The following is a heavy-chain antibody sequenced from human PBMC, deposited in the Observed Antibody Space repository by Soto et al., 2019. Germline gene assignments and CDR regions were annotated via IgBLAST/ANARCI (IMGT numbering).Heavy chain of an antibody. V-gene: IGHV5-51*01. CDR3: AASSFYYGMDV. Sequence: GESLKISCKGSGYTFTNYWIGWVRQMPGKGLEWMGIIYPGDSDTKYNPSFQGQVTISADKSITTTYLRWTSLKASDTAIYYCAASSFYYGMDVWGQGTTVTVSS. D-gene: IGHD1-26*01. J-gene: IGHJ6*02. CDR2: IYPGDSDT. CDR1: GYTFTNYW.